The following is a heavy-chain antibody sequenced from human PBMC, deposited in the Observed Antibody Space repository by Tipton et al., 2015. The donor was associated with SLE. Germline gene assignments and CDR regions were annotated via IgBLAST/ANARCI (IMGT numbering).Heavy chain of an antibody. V-gene: IGHV4-59*01. CDR3: ARDIRSSWFYFDS. Sequence: TLSLTCTVSGGSISNYYWSWIRQSPGRGLEWIGYIHYSGSPSYNPSLESRVTILVDTSKNQFSLKLSSVTAADTAVYFCARDIRSSWFYFDSWGQGMLVTVSS. CDR1: GGSISNYY. J-gene: IGHJ4*02. CDR2: IHYSGSP. D-gene: IGHD6-13*01.